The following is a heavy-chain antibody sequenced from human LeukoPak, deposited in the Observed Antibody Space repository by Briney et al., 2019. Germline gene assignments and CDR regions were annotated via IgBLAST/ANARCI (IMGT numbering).Heavy chain of an antibody. Sequence: PSETLSLTCAVSGYSISSGYYWGWIRQPPGKGLEWIGNIYHSGSTYYNPSLKSRVTISVDRPKNQFSLKLSSVTAADTAVYYCARVRSYYDILTGYSVDAFDIWGQGTMVTVSS. J-gene: IGHJ3*02. V-gene: IGHV4-38-2*01. CDR1: GYSISSGYY. CDR2: IYHSGST. D-gene: IGHD3-9*01. CDR3: ARVRSYYDILTGYSVDAFDI.